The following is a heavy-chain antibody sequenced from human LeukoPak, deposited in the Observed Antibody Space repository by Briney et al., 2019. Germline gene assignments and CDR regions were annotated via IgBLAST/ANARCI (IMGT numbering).Heavy chain of an antibody. J-gene: IGHJ3*02. CDR3: ARVLKKVVDAFDI. CDR2: IYYSGST. V-gene: IGHV4-39*07. CDR1: GGSISSSSYY. D-gene: IGHD2-2*01. Sequence: PSETLSLTCTVSGGSISSSSYYWGWIRQPPGKGLEWIGSIYYSGSTYYNPSLKSRVTISVDTSKNQFSLKLSSVAAADTAVYYCARVLKKVVDAFDIWGQGTMVTVSS.